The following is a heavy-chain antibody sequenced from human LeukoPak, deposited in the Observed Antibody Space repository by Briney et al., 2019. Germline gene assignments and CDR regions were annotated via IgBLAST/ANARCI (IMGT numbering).Heavy chain of an antibody. J-gene: IGHJ5*02. D-gene: IGHD2-2*01. CDR3: ARRRGSNTSFNWFDP. Sequence: SETLSPTCTVSGGSISSSSYYWGWIRQPPGKGLEWIGSIYYSGSTYYNPSLKSRVTISVDTSKNQFSLKLSSVTATDTAVYYCARRRGSNTSFNWFDPWGQGTLVTVSS. CDR1: GGSISSSSYY. V-gene: IGHV4-39*01. CDR2: IYYSGST.